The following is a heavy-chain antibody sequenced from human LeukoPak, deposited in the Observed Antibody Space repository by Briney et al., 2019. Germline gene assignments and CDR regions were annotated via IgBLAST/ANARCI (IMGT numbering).Heavy chain of an antibody. D-gene: IGHD3-22*01. CDR3: ARMWDDSSGYLRNWYFDL. CDR1: GGSISSYY. V-gene: IGHV4-4*07. J-gene: IGHJ2*01. Sequence: SETLSLTCTVSGGSISSYYWSWIRQPAGKGLEWIGRIYTSGSTNYNPSLKSRVTISVDTSKNQFSLKLSSVTAADTAVYYCARMWDDSSGYLRNWYFDLWGRGTLVTVSS. CDR2: IYTSGST.